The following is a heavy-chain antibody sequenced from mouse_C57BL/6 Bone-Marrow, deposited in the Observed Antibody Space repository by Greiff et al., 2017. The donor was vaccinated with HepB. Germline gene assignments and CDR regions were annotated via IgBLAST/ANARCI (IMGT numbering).Heavy chain of an antibody. CDR1: GFTFSDYG. Sequence: EVKLMESGGGLVMPGGSLKLSCAASGFTFSDYGMHWVRQAPEKGLEWVAYISSGSSTIYYADTVKGRFTSSRDNAKNTQFLQMTSLRSEDTAMYYCARRVYSYWGQETLVTVSA. V-gene: IGHV5-17*01. CDR2: ISSGSSTI. J-gene: IGHJ3*01. CDR3: ARRVYSY.